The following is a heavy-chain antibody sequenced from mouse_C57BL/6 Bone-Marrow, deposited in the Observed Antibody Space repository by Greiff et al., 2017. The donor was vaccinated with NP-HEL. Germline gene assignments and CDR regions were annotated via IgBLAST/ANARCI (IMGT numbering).Heavy chain of an antibody. CDR3: ARGRDYYAMDY. Sequence: EVHLVESGGGLVKPGGSLKLSCAASGFTFSSYAMSWVRQTPEKRLEWVATISDGGSYTYYPDNVKGRFTISRDNAKNNLYLQMRHLKSEDTAMYYCARGRDYYAMDYWGQGTSVTVSS. J-gene: IGHJ4*01. V-gene: IGHV5-4*01. D-gene: IGHD3-1*01. CDR1: GFTFSSYA. CDR2: ISDGGSYT.